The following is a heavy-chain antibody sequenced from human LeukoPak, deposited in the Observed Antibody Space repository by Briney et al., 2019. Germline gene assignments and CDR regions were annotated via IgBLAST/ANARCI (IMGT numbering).Heavy chain of an antibody. D-gene: IGHD2-8*02. V-gene: IGHV3-74*01. J-gene: IGHJ4*02. CDR1: GFTITNYW. CDR2: ISSDGTTT. CDR3: VVIVLG. Sequence: GGSLRLSCAASGFTITNYWMHWVRQAPGQGLVWVSRISSDGTTTNYADSVRGRFTISRDNATNMLYLQMNSLRAEDTAIYYCVVIVLGWGQGTLVTVSS.